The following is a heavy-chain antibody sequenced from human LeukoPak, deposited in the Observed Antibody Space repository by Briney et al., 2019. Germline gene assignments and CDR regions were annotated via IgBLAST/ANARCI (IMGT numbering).Heavy chain of an antibody. D-gene: IGHD5-24*01. CDR2: IYYSGST. J-gene: IGHJ4*02. Sequence: SETLSLTCTVSGGSISSYYWSWIRQPPGKGLEWIGYIYYSGSTNYNPSLKSRVTISVDTSKNQFSLKLSSVTAADTAVYYCARRRDGYSDFDYWGQGTLATVSS. CDR3: ARRRDGYSDFDY. CDR1: GGSISSYY. V-gene: IGHV4-59*08.